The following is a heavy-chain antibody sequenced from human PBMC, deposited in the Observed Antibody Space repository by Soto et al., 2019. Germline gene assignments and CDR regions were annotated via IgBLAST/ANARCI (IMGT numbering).Heavy chain of an antibody. CDR1: GGSISSYY. Sequence: QVQLQESGPGLVKPSETLSLTCTVSGGSISSYYWSWIRQPPGKGLEWIGYIYYSGGTNYNPSLKSRVTISVDTSKNHFPLKLSSVTAADTAVYYCARISHSGSYLFDYWCQGTLVTVSS. CDR2: IYYSGGT. CDR3: ARISHSGSYLFDY. J-gene: IGHJ4*02. V-gene: IGHV4-59*01. D-gene: IGHD1-26*01.